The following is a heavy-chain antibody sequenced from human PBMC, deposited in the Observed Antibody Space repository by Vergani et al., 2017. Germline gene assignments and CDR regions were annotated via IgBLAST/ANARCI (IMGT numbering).Heavy chain of an antibody. CDR1: GGPISSYY. J-gene: IGHJ4*02. CDR3: ARGARYSGYSYGL. D-gene: IGHD5-18*01. CDR2: IYYSGST. V-gene: IGHV4-59*01. Sequence: QVQLQESGPGLVKPSETLSLTCTVPGGPISSYYWSWIRQPPGKGLEWIGYIYYSGSTNYNPSLKSRVTISVDTSKNQFSLKLSSVTAADTAVYYGARGARYSGYSYGLWGQGTLVTVSS.